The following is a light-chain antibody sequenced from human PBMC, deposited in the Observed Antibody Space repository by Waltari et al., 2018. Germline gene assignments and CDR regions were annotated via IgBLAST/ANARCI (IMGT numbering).Light chain of an antibody. CDR1: QRIGRY. J-gene: IGKJ1*01. CDR2: ATS. CDR3: RNHVTLPAT. V-gene: IGKV3-11*01. Sequence: SCRAGQRIGRYLVWYHQRPGEAPSLLIYATSTTAASRPACVSGSGAGTDFSLTTSRRGHDDVAVYYCRNHVTLPATFGQGTKVEIK.